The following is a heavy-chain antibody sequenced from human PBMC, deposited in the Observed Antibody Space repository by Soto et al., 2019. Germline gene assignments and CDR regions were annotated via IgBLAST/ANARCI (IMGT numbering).Heavy chain of an antibody. CDR3: ARTGTYYYYYGMDV. CDR1: GFTFISYG. V-gene: IGHV3-30*03. CDR2: ISYDGSNK. J-gene: IGHJ6*02. Sequence: PGGSLRLSCAASGFTFISYGIHCVRHAPFKGLEWVAVISYDGSNKYYADSVKGRFTISRDNSKNTLYLQMNSLRAEDTAVYYCARTGTYYYYYGMDVWGQGTTVTVSS. D-gene: IGHD1-1*01.